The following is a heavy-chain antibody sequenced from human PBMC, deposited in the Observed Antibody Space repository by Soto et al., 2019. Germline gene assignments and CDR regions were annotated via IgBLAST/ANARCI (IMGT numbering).Heavy chain of an antibody. CDR1: GGSISSSSYY. Sequence: PSETLSLTCTVSGGSISSSSYYWGWIRQPPGKGLEWIGSIYYSGSTYYNPSLKSRVTISVDTSKNQFSLKLSSVTAADTAVYYCARDPGYSYGSPYWGQGTLVTVSS. J-gene: IGHJ4*02. CDR2: IYYSGST. D-gene: IGHD5-18*01. V-gene: IGHV4-39*01. CDR3: ARDPGYSYGSPY.